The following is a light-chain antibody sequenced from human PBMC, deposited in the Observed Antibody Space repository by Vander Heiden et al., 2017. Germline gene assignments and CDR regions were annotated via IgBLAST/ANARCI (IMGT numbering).Light chain of an antibody. CDR2: GAS. CDR3: QHYNSWPYT. CDR1: QTVNSK. J-gene: IGKJ2*01. Sequence: EIVMPQSPATLSVSPGERAILSCRASQTVNSKLSWYQQKPGQAPRLLIYGASTRAAGIPDRFSGSGSGTEFTLTISSLQSEDFAVYYCQHYNSWPYTFGQGTKLEIK. V-gene: IGKV3-15*01.